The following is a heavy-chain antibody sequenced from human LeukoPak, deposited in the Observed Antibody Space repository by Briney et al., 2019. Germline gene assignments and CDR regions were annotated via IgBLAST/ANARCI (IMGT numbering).Heavy chain of an antibody. Sequence: SETLSLTCTVSGGSISSYYWSRIRQPPGKGLEWIGYTYYSGSTNYNPSLKSRVTISVDTSKNQFSLKLSSVTAADTAVYYCARAPMGWFDPWGQGTLVTVSS. CDR1: GGSISSYY. J-gene: IGHJ5*02. CDR2: TYYSGST. V-gene: IGHV4-59*01. CDR3: ARAPMGWFDP. D-gene: IGHD2-8*01.